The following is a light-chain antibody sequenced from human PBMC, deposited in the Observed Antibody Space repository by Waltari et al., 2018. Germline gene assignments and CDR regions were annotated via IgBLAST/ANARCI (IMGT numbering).Light chain of an antibody. Sequence: DIVLTQSPAILSLSPGERASLSCRASQSVTNYLAWYHQKPGQAPRLLIYDTSNRATGIPARFSGSGCGTDFTLTISSLEPEDFAVYYCQQRRDWPLTFGGGTKVEIK. CDR2: DTS. CDR3: QQRRDWPLT. V-gene: IGKV3-11*01. J-gene: IGKJ4*01. CDR1: QSVTNY.